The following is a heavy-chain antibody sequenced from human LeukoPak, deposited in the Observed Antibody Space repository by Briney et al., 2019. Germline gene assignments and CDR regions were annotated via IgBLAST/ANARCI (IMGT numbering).Heavy chain of an antibody. CDR3: ARTGYSSGWYAPDDY. Sequence: PGGSLRLSCAASGFTFDDYGMSCVRQAPGKGLEWVSGINWNGGSTGYADSVKGRFTISRDNAKNSLYLQMNSLRAEDTALYYCARTGYSSGWYAPDDYWGQGTLVTVSS. D-gene: IGHD6-19*01. J-gene: IGHJ4*02. CDR2: INWNGGST. V-gene: IGHV3-20*04. CDR1: GFTFDDYG.